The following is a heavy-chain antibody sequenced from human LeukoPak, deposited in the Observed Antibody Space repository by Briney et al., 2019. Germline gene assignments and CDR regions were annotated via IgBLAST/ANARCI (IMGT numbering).Heavy chain of an antibody. Sequence: GGSLRLSCAASGFTFTNYAMTWVRQAPGKGLEWVSTISGSAENTYYADSVKGRFTISRDNPKNTLYLQMNSLRAEDTAIYYCARAPRKFRGIIVTPLYYFDHWGQGALVTVSS. CDR3: ARAPRKFRGIIVTPLYYFDH. J-gene: IGHJ4*02. CDR2: ISGSAENT. D-gene: IGHD3-10*01. CDR1: GFTFTNYA. V-gene: IGHV3-23*01.